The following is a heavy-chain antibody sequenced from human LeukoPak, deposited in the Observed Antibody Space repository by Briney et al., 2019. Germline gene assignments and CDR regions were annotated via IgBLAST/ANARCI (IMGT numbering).Heavy chain of an antibody. CDR1: GGSMTNYY. D-gene: IGHD6-19*01. CDR2: IYYSGST. CDR3: ARSGFYNTGWAHFDS. Sequence: KPSETLSLTCTVSGGSMTNYYWTWLRQPPGKGLEWIVYIYYSGSTNYNPSLMSRVTISVDTSKNHFSLRVSSVTAADTAVYYCARSGFYNTGWAHFDSWGQGALVTVSS. J-gene: IGHJ4*02. V-gene: IGHV4-59*08.